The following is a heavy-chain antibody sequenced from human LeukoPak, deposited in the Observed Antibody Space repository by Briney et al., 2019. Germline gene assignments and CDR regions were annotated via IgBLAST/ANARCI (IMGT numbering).Heavy chain of an antibody. Sequence: GESLNISCKASGYSFTSYWISWVRQVPGKGLEWMGIIDPIDSETRYTPSFQGQDTISVDKSLTTACLQWNSLKASDTAMYYCARQTAMGRSGDYWGQGTLVTVSS. J-gene: IGHJ4*02. D-gene: IGHD5-18*01. CDR3: ARQTAMGRSGDY. CDR1: GYSFTSYW. CDR2: IDPIDSET. V-gene: IGHV5-51*01.